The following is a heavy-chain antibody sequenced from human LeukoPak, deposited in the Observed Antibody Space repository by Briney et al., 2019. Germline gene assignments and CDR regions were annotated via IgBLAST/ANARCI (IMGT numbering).Heavy chain of an antibody. D-gene: IGHD6-19*01. CDR2: IYYGGST. CDR3: ARHTEGGDSSGWYYFDY. J-gene: IGHJ4*02. V-gene: IGHV4-61*01. CDR1: GGSVSSGSDY. Sequence: SETLSLTCTVSGGSVSSGSDYWSWIRQPPGKGLEWIGYIYYGGSTNYNPSLKSRVTISVDTSRNQFSLKLSSVTAADTAVYYCARHTEGGDSSGWYYFDYWGQGTLVTVSS.